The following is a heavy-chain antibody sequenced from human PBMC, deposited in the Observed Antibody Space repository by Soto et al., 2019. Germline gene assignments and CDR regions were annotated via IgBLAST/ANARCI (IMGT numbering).Heavy chain of an antibody. CDR1: GFTFDDYA. CDR3: AKDIGEGITGTGNCFDP. J-gene: IGHJ5*02. V-gene: IGHV3-9*01. Sequence: GGSLRLSCAASGFTFDDYAMHWVRQAPGKGLEWVSGISWNSGSIGYADSVKGRFTISRDNAKNSLYLQMNSLRAEDTALYYCAKDIGEGITGTGNCFDPWGQGTLVTVSS. CDR2: ISWNSGSI. D-gene: IGHD1-20*01.